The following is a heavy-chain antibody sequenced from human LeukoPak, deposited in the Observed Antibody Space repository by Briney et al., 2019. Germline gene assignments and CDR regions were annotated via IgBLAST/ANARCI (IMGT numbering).Heavy chain of an antibody. D-gene: IGHD3-22*01. V-gene: IGHV4-39*01. CDR3: ASQYDSSGYYYFDY. J-gene: IGHJ4*02. CDR2: IYYSGST. Sequence: SETLSLTCTVSGGSISSSSTYWGWIRQPPGKGLEWIGSIYYSGSTYYSPSLKGRITISVDTSKNQFSLKLSSVTAADTAVYYCASQYDSSGYYYFDYWGQGTLVTVSS. CDR1: GGSISSSSTY.